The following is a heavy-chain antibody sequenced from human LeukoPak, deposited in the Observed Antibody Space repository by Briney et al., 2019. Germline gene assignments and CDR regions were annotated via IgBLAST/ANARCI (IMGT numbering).Heavy chain of an antibody. V-gene: IGHV1-3*01. D-gene: IGHD6-19*01. CDR1: GYTFTSYA. Sequence: GASVKVSCKASGYTFTSYAMHWVRQAPGQRLEWMGWINAGNGNTKYSQKFQGRVTITRDTSASTAYMELSSLRSEDTAVCYCAGPYSSGWYSYWGQGTLVTVSS. CDR3: AGPYSSGWYSY. CDR2: INAGNGNT. J-gene: IGHJ4*02.